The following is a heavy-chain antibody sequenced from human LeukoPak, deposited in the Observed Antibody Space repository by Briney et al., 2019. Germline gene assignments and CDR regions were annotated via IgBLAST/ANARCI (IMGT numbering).Heavy chain of an antibody. D-gene: IGHD2-15*01. CDR2: ISGSSSTI. CDR1: GFIFNSFG. CDR3: AREGLYYFDY. V-gene: IGHV3-48*04. J-gene: IGHJ4*02. Sequence: GGSLRLSCAASGFIFNSFGMNWVRQAPGKGLEWVSYISGSSSTIYYADSVKGRFTISRDNAKNSLYLQMNSLRAEDTAVYYCAREGLYYFDYWGQGTLVTVPS.